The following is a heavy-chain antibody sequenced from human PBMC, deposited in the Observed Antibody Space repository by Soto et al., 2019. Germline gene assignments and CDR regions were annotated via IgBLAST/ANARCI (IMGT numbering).Heavy chain of an antibody. CDR3: ASGIVVVVAATRWRQYNWSAP. V-gene: IGHV4-61*01. CDR2: IYYSGST. Sequence: PSETLSLTCTVSGGSVSSGSYYWSWIRQPPGKGLEWIGYIYYSGSTNYNPSLKSRVTISVDTSKNQFSLKLSSVTAADTAVYYCASGIVVVVAATRWRQYNWSAPWGQGTLVTVSS. J-gene: IGHJ5*02. D-gene: IGHD2-15*01. CDR1: GGSVSSGSYY.